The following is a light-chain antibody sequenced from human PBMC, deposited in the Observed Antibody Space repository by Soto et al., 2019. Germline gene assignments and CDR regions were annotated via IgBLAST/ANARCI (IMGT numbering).Light chain of an antibody. CDR1: QNLDTY. V-gene: IGKV1-39*01. J-gene: IGKJ5*01. CDR2: AAS. Sequence: DIQMTQSPSSLSASVGDTVTITCRVSQNLDTYLNWYQVKPGKAPKLLIYAASTLQDGVPSRFSGSGSGTDFTLTINSLQPEDFASYYCQQSYDISPITFGQGTRLEIK. CDR3: QQSYDISPIT.